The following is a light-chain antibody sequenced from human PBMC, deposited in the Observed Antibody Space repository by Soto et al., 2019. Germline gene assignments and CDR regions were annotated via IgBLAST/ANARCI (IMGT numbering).Light chain of an antibody. V-gene: IGKV1-5*03. CDR2: KAS. CDR1: QTISSW. J-gene: IGKJ1*01. Sequence: IQMTRSPSTLSGSVGDRVTLTCRASQTISSWLAWYQQKPGKAPKLLIYKASTLKSGVPSRFSGSGSRTEFTLTISSLQHEDFATYYCQHYNSYSEAFGQGTNVDIK. CDR3: QHYNSYSEA.